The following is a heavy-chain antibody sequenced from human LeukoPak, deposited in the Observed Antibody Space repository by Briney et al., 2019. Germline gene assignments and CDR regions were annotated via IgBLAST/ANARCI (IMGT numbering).Heavy chain of an antibody. CDR1: GFTFSSYG. CDR3: AKDLDIVVVPAAEAENDY. V-gene: IGHV3-30*18. Sequence: GGSLRLSCAASGFTFSSYGMHWVRQAPGKGLEWVAVISYDGSNKYYADFVKGRFTISRDNSKNTLYLQMNSLRAEDTAVYYCAKDLDIVVVPAAEAENDYWGQGTLVTVSS. J-gene: IGHJ4*02. CDR2: ISYDGSNK. D-gene: IGHD2-2*03.